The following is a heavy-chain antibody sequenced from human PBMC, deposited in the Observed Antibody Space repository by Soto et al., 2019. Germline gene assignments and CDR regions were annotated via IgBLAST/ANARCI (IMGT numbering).Heavy chain of an antibody. V-gene: IGHV4-31*09. CDR1: GASLRSGGFY. Sequence: SETLSLTCTASGASLRSGGFYWTWIRQHPETGLEWIGYIYKAGGTYRSGATYSNPSLKSRVTISFDLSKNHVFLCLTSMTPADTAIYYCARDRSHYSPWSGWFDPWGQGTLVTVSS. CDR2: IYKAGGTYRSGAT. D-gene: IGHD6-13*01. CDR3: ARDRSHYSPWSGWFDP. J-gene: IGHJ5*02.